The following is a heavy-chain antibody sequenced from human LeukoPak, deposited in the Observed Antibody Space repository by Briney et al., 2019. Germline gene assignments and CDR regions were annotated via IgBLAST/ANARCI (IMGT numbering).Heavy chain of an antibody. J-gene: IGHJ5*02. Sequence: SSETLSLTCAVYGGSFSNYYWTWIRQPPGKGLEWIGEINHSGSTNYNPSLKSRVTISVDTSKNQFSLKLSSVTAADTAVYYCARVYCSGGSCRPYNWFDPWGQGTLVTVSS. CDR2: INHSGST. D-gene: IGHD2-15*01. CDR1: GGSFSNYY. V-gene: IGHV4-34*01. CDR3: ARVYCSGGSCRPYNWFDP.